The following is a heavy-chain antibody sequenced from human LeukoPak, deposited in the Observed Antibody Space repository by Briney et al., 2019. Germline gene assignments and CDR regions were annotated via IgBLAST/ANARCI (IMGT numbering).Heavy chain of an antibody. V-gene: IGHV1-8*01. CDR3: AREWSSGSYYKSDY. CDR1: GYTFANYD. J-gene: IGHJ4*02. CDR2: MNPHSGNT. D-gene: IGHD3-10*01. Sequence: ASVKVSCKASGYTFANYDINWVRQASGQGLEWMGWMNPHSGNTGYAQNFQGRVTMTRNTSISTAYMELRSLRSEDTAVYYCAREWSSGSYYKSDYWGQGTLVTVSS.